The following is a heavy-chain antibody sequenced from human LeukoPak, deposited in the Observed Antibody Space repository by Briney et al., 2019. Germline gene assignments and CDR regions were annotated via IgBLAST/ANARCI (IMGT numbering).Heavy chain of an antibody. Sequence: GGSLRLSCSASGFSFSDRWMNWVRQAPGQGLEWVAIINKDGSEKHYVDPVKGRFTISRDNAKNSLYLQMNSLRAEDSAVYYCARSDHGPEYWGQGNPVAVSS. J-gene: IGHJ4*02. V-gene: IGHV3-7*01. CDR1: GFSFSDRW. CDR3: ARSDHGPEY. D-gene: IGHD1-14*01. CDR2: INKDGSEK.